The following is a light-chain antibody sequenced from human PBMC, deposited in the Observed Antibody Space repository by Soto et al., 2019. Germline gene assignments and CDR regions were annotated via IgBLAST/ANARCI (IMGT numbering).Light chain of an antibody. J-gene: IGKJ1*01. V-gene: IGKV1-39*01. Sequence: DIQMTQSPSSLSASVGDRVTITCRASQSITSYLNWYQQKPGKAPKLLIDAASSLQSGVSSRFSGSASGTDFTLTISILQPEDFATYYCQQTYSTPQTFGQGTKVEIK. CDR1: QSITSY. CDR2: AAS. CDR3: QQTYSTPQT.